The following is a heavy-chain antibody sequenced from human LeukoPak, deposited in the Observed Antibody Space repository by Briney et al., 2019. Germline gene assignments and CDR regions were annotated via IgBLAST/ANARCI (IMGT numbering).Heavy chain of an antibody. J-gene: IGHJ4*02. Sequence: PGGSLRLSCAASGFRFSSYAMSWVRQAPGKGLEWVSAISGSGVSTYYADSVKGRFTVSRDNSKNTLYLQMSSLRAEDTAVYYCAKSPCSRTSCPFDSWGQGTLVTVSS. CDR1: GFRFSSYA. CDR3: AKSPCSRTSCPFDS. V-gene: IGHV3-23*01. CDR2: ISGSGVST. D-gene: IGHD2-2*01.